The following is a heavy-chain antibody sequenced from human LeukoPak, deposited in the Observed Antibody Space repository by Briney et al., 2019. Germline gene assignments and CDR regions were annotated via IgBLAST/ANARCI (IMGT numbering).Heavy chain of an antibody. J-gene: IGHJ4*02. CDR1: GFTFSSYA. V-gene: IGHV3-23*01. D-gene: IGHD3-22*01. Sequence: GGSLRLSCAVSGFTFSSYAMSWVRQAPGKGLEWVSAISGTCGSTYYANSVKGRFTISRDNSKNTLYLQMNSLRAEDTAVYYCAKTAGSSGYNAIDYWGQGTMVTVSS. CDR3: AKTAGSSGYNAIDY. CDR2: ISGTCGST.